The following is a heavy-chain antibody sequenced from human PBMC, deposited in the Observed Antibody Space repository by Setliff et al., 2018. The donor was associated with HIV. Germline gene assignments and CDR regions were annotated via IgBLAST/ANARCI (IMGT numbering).Heavy chain of an antibody. Sequence: GESLKISCATSGFTFIDYALNWVRQAPGGGLEWVSSISSSGSYIYYAGSLKGRFTISRDNARNSLYLDMNTLRAEDTALYYCARSRSTRDAFDTWGQGTMVTDSS. V-gene: IGHV3-21*01. CDR2: ISSSGSYI. CDR1: GFTFIDYA. J-gene: IGHJ3*02. D-gene: IGHD2-2*01. CDR3: ARSRSTRDAFDT.